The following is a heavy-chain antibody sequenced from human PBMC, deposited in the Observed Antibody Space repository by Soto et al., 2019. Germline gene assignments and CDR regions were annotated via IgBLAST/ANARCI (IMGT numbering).Heavy chain of an antibody. CDR2: IYYTGTT. Sequence: SETLSLTCTVSGASVSSGGYYWSWIRQHPEKGLEWIGYIYYTGTTYYNPSLKSRVTISVDRSKNQVSLKLSSVTAADTAVYYCARGMTTVTTFDYWGQGTLVTVSS. V-gene: IGHV4-30-4*01. D-gene: IGHD4-17*01. CDR1: GASVSSGGYY. J-gene: IGHJ4*02. CDR3: ARGMTTVTTFDY.